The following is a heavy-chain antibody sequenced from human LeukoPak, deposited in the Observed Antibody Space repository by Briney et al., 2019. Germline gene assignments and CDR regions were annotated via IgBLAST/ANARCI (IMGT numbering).Heavy chain of an antibody. CDR1: GGTFSSYA. CDR3: ARVIKDVVGGYDLLYYYCGMDV. Sequence: SVKVSCKASGGTFSSYAISWVRQAPGQGLEWMGGIIPIFGTANYAQKFQGRVTITADKSTSTAYMELSSLRSEDTAVYYCARVIKDVVGGYDLLYYYCGMDVWGKGTTVTVSS. V-gene: IGHV1-69*06. D-gene: IGHD5-12*01. J-gene: IGHJ6*04. CDR2: IIPIFGTA.